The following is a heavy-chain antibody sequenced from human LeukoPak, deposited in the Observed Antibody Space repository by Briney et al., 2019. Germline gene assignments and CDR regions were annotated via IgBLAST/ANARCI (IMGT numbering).Heavy chain of an antibody. V-gene: IGHV1-3*01. CDR3: ARGILWFGELSSLGY. D-gene: IGHD3-10*01. J-gene: IGHJ4*02. Sequence: ASVKVSCKASGYTFTNYAMHWVRQAPGQRREWMGWINAGNGNTKYSQKFQDRVTITRDTSASTAYMELSSLKSEATAVYYCARGILWFGELSSLGYWGQGTLVTVSS. CDR1: GYTFTNYA. CDR2: INAGNGNT.